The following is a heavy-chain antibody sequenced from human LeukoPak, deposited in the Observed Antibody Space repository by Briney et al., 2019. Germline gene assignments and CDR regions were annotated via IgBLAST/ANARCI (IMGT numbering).Heavy chain of an antibody. J-gene: IGHJ6*03. CDR1: GYTFTGYY. D-gene: IGHD2-2*01. V-gene: IGHV1-2*02. CDR2: INPNSGGT. Sequence: ASVKVSCKASGYTFTGYYMHWVRQAPGQGLEWMGWINPNSGGTNYAQKFQGRVTMTRDTSISTAYMELSRLRSDDTAVYYCARRSTLSSTTRAYYSYYYMDVWGKGTTVTVSS. CDR3: ARRSTLSSTTRAYYSYYYMDV.